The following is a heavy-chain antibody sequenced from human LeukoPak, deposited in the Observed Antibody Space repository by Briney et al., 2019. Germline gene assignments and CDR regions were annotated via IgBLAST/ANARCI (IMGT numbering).Heavy chain of an antibody. CDR1: GFTFTNYA. CDR3: AKVYYSSSWSPLPFDP. Sequence: QPGGSLRLACAASGFTFTNYAMSWVRQAPGKGLEWVSNIGVSGGSTFYADSVRGRFTISRDNSKNTLYLQMNSLRAEDSAVYYCAKVYYSSSWSPLPFDPWGQGTLVTVSS. V-gene: IGHV3-23*01. D-gene: IGHD6-13*01. J-gene: IGHJ5*02. CDR2: IGVSGGST.